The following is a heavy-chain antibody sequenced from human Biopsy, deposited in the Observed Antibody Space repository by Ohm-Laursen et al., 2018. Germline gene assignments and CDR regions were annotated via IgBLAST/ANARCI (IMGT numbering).Heavy chain of an antibody. V-gene: IGHV1-2*02. CDR2: INPISGDT. Sequence: SVKVSCKPSGYTFTAFSVHWLRLAPGQGLEWMGWINPISGDTDYPQNFQCRVSMTRDTSISTAYMDLSRLRSDDTAVYYCARGRRHCSGTCSRWYFDLWGRGTLVTVAS. CDR1: GYTFTAFS. CDR3: ARGRRHCSGTCSRWYFDL. D-gene: IGHD2-2*01. J-gene: IGHJ2*01.